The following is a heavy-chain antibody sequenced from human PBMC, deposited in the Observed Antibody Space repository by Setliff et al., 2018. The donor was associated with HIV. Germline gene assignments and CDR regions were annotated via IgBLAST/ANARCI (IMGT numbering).Heavy chain of an antibody. J-gene: IGHJ4*02. CDR1: GYTFTMDD. CDR3: ARSRRDLIVGEAVGYFDF. D-gene: IGHD3-22*01. V-gene: IGHV1-8*01. CDR2: MNPNSGNR. Sequence: GASVKVSCKASGYTFTMDDINWFREATGQGLEWMGWMNPNSGNRGYAEKFQGRITVTRNASMTTVYMELSSLKSEDTAVYYCARSRRDLIVGEAVGYFDFWGQGTLVTVSS.